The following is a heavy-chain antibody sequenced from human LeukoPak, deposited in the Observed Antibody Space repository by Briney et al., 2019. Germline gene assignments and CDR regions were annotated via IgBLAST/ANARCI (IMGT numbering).Heavy chain of an antibody. J-gene: IGHJ3*02. CDR1: GYTLTELS. Sequence: RAASVKVSWKVSGYTLTELSMHWVRQAPGKGLEWMGAFDPVDGETIYAQKFQGRVTMTEDTSTDTAYMELSSLRSEDTDVYYCATIHLDAFDIWGQGTMVTVSS. CDR2: FDPVDGET. CDR3: ATIHLDAFDI. V-gene: IGHV1-24*01. D-gene: IGHD3-3*02.